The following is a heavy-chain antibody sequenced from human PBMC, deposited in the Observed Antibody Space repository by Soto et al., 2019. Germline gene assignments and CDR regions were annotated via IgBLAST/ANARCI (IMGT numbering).Heavy chain of an antibody. V-gene: IGHV4-59*01. CDR1: GASISSSF. D-gene: IGHD3-10*01. CDR3: ARGHRPMEYYYYYGMDV. J-gene: IGHJ6*02. CDR2: ISYSGST. Sequence: EGLSATSSVSGASISSSFWSWIRQPPGKELEWIGYISYSGSTTYNPSLKSRITLSVDTSKNQFSLRVASVTAADTAVYYCARGHRPMEYYYYYGMDVWGQGTKVTVYS.